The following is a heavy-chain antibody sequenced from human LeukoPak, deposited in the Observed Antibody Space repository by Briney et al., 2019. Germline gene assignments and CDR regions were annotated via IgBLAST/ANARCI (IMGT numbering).Heavy chain of an antibody. V-gene: IGHV1-18*04. CDR1: GYTLTSYG. CDR3: ARGRWDILTGYYTPYYFDY. D-gene: IGHD3-9*01. CDR2: ISAYNGNK. J-gene: IGHJ4*02. Sequence: ASVTVSCMASGYTLTSYGISWVRQAPGQGVEWMGWISAYNGNKNYAQKLQGRVTMPTDTSTSTAYMELRSLRSDDTAVYYCARGRWDILTGYYTPYYFDYWGQGTLVTVSS.